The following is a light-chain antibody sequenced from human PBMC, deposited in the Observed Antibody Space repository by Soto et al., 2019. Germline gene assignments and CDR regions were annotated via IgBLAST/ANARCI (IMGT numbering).Light chain of an antibody. CDR3: QQGYGTPWT. V-gene: IGKV1-39*01. CDR1: QGIGNY. J-gene: IGKJ1*01. CDR2: AAS. Sequence: DIQMTQSPSSLSASVGDRVTITCRASQGIGNYLAWYQQRPGKAPKLLIYAASNLQSGVPSRFSASGSGTDFTLTLNSLQPEDFATYYCQQGYGTPWTFGQGTKVDI.